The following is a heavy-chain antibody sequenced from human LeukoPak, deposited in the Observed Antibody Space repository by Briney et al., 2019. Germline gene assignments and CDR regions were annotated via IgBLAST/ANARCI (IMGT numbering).Heavy chain of an antibody. CDR2: IYAGDSGT. Sequence: LGESLEISCKASGDSFTSYWIAWVRQMPGKGLEWMGIIYAGDSGTRYSPSFQGQVTISVDKSITTAYLQWSSLKASDTAMFYCARRAGYNSGPFDYWGQGTLVTVSS. D-gene: IGHD6-19*01. V-gene: IGHV5-51*01. J-gene: IGHJ4*02. CDR1: GDSFTSYW. CDR3: ARRAGYNSGPFDY.